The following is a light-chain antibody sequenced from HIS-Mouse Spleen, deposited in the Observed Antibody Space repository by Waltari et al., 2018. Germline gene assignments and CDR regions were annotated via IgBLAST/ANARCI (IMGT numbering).Light chain of an antibody. V-gene: IGLV3-10*01. Sequence: SYELTQPPSVSVSPGQTARVPCSGDALPKRSAYLYQQKSGQAPVLVIYEDSKLPSGIPERFSGSSSGTMATLTISGAQVEDEADYYCYSTDSSGNHRVFGGGTKLTVL. J-gene: IGLJ2*01. CDR2: EDS. CDR1: ALPKRS. CDR3: YSTDSSGNHRV.